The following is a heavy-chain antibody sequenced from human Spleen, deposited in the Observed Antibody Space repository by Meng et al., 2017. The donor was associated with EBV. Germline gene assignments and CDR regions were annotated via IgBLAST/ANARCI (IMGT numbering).Heavy chain of an antibody. CDR3: ARGIPQLLAPGEFDY. CDR1: GGSFTDYY. V-gene: IGHV4-34*01. D-gene: IGHD6-19*01. J-gene: IGHJ4*02. Sequence: QVQLQRWGAGLWRPSGILSLTCAVYGGSFTDYYWSWIRQPPGKGLEWIGEINHSGSTKYNPSLKSRVTISVDTSKNQFSLKLSSVTAADTAVYYCARGIPQLLAPGEFDYWGQGTLVTVSS. CDR2: INHSGST.